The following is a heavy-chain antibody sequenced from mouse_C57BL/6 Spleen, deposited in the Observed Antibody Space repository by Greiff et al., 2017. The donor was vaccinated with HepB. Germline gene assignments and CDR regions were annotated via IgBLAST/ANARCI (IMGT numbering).Heavy chain of an antibody. J-gene: IGHJ2*01. CDR2: IYPGSGST. V-gene: IGHV1-55*01. CDR3: AKSYDGNSPDD. CDR1: GYTFTGYW. D-gene: IGHD2-1*01. Sequence: QVQLQQSGAELVKPGASVKMSCKASGYTFTGYWITWVKQRPGQGLEWSGDIYPGSGSTNYNEKFKSKATLTVDTSSSTAYMQLSSLTSEDSAVYYGAKSYDGNSPDDWGQGTPLTVSS.